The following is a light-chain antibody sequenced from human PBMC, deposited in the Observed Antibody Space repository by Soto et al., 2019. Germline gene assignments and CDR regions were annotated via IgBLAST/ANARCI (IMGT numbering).Light chain of an antibody. V-gene: IGKV1-39*01. J-gene: IGKJ4*01. CDR1: QVISTY. Sequence: DIQMTQSPPSLSSYVGDRVSIKCRASQVISTYLHWYRQKPGTAPELLISSASNLQTGVPSRFSGSASGTHLTLTISNLQAADPATHYCQQPSQPPLTFPGGTKVDIK. CDR3: QQPSQPPLT. CDR2: SAS.